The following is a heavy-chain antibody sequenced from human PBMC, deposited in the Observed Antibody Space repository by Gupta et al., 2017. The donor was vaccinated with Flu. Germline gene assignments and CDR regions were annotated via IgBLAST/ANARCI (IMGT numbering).Heavy chain of an antibody. D-gene: IGHD2-15*01. CDR1: GFTFSSYR. J-gene: IGHJ5*02. V-gene: IGHV3-74*01. Sequence: EVQLVESGGGVVQPGGSLRLSCAASGFTFSSYRMHWVRQAPGKGLVWVSRIKSDESSAGYADSVKGRFTISRDNAKNTLYLQMNSLRAEDTAVYYCARDGAGDCSGGSCYSWFDPWGQGTLVTVSS. CDR3: ARDGAGDCSGGSCYSWFDP. CDR2: IKSDESSA.